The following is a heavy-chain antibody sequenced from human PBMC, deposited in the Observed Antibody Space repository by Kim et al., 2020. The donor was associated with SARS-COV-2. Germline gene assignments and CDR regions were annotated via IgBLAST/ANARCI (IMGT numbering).Heavy chain of an antibody. CDR1: GFTVSSNY. CDR3: AREGLSSSSGWFDP. V-gene: IGHV3-66*02. J-gene: IGHJ5*02. D-gene: IGHD6-6*01. Sequence: GGSLRLSCAASGFTVSSNYMSWVRQAPGKGLEWVSVIYSGGSTYYADSVKGRFTISRDNSKNTLYLQMNSLRAEDTAVYYCAREGLSSSSGWFDPWGQGTLVTVSS. CDR2: IYSGGST.